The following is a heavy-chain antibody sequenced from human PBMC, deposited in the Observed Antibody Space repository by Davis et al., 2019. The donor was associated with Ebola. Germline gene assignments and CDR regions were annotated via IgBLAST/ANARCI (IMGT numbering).Heavy chain of an antibody. CDR2: ISSSSSTI. V-gene: IGHV3-48*02. Sequence: GESLKISCAASGFTFSSYSMNWVRHAPGKGLEWVSYISSSSSTIYYADSVKGRFTISRDNAKNSLYLQMNSLRDEDTAVYYCARDRYCSGGSCYGHWDYWGQGTLVSVSS. CDR1: GFTFSSYS. J-gene: IGHJ4*02. D-gene: IGHD2-15*01. CDR3: ARDRYCSGGSCYGHWDY.